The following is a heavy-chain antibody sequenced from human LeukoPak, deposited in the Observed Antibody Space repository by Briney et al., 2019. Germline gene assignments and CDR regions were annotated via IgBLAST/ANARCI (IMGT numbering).Heavy chain of an antibody. CDR3: ARCLRYNWNDDRFDP. CDR2: IYYSGST. CDR1: GGSISSYY. Sequence: PSETLSLTCTVSGGSISSYYWSWIRQPPGKGLEWIGYIYYSGSTNYSPSLKSRVTISVDTSKNQFSLKLSSVTAADTAVYYCARCLRYNWNDDRFDPWGQGTLVTVSS. D-gene: IGHD1-20*01. J-gene: IGHJ5*02. V-gene: IGHV4-59*08.